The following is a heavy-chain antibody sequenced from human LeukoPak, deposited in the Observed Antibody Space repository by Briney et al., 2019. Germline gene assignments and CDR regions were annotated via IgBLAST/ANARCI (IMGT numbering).Heavy chain of an antibody. V-gene: IGHV1-69*04. Sequence: SVKVSCKASGGTFSCYAISWVRQAPGQGLEWMGRIIPILGIANYAQKFQGRVTITADQSTSTAYMELSSLRSEDTAVYYCARVSQEIDYWGQGTLVTVSS. CDR1: GGTFSCYA. J-gene: IGHJ4*02. CDR2: IIPILGIA. CDR3: ARVSQEIDY.